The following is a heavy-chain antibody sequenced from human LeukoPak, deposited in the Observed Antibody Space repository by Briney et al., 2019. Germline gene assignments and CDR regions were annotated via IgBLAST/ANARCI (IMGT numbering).Heavy chain of an antibody. Sequence: AGGSLRLSCAASGSTFSSYAMSWVRQAPGKGLEWVANINQDGSDKKYVDSVKGRFTISRDNARNSLFLQMNSLRVEDTAVYFCAKHPAFDYWGQGSLVTVSS. CDR3: AKHPAFDY. D-gene: IGHD2-21*01. CDR1: GSTFSSYA. CDR2: INQDGSDK. J-gene: IGHJ4*02. V-gene: IGHV3-7*01.